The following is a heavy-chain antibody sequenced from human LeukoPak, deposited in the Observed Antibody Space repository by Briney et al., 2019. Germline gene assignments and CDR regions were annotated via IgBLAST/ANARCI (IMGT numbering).Heavy chain of an antibody. CDR1: GFTFDDYA. D-gene: IGHD3-10*01. CDR2: ISWDGGST. J-gene: IGHJ6*03. CDR3: AKGKDDRDPTSAYYYYYMDV. V-gene: IGHV3-43D*04. Sequence: GGSLRLXCAASGFTFDDYAMHWVRQAPGKGLEWVSLISWDGGSTYYADSVKGRFTISRDNSKNSLYLQMNSLRAEDTALYYCAKGKDDRDPTSAYYYYYMDVWGKGTTVTVSS.